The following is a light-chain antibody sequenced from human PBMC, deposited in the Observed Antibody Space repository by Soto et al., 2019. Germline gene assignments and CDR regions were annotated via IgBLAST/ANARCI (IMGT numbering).Light chain of an antibody. CDR3: SSHGGNSPYV. Sequence: QSALTQPPSASGSPGQSVAISCTGTTSDIGGYNYVSWYQQHPGKAPKLMISEVNKWPSGVPDRFSGSKSGNTASLTVSGLQAEDEADYYCSSHGGNSPYVFGTGTKLTVL. CDR1: TSDIGGYNY. CDR2: EVN. J-gene: IGLJ1*01. V-gene: IGLV2-8*01.